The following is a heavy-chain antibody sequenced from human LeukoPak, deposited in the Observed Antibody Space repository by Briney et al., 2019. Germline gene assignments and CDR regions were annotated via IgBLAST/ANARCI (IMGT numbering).Heavy chain of an antibody. CDR3: VRDFGEWELDS. J-gene: IGHJ4*02. D-gene: IGHD1-26*01. V-gene: IGHV3-23*01. Sequence: GGSLRLSCAASGFTFSNYAMTWVRQAPGKGLEWVSSISASGDRTYYTESVKGRFTVSRDNSKNTLYLQMNSLRTEDTAVYYCVRDFGEWELDSWGQGTLVTVSS. CDR1: GFTFSNYA. CDR2: ISASGDRT.